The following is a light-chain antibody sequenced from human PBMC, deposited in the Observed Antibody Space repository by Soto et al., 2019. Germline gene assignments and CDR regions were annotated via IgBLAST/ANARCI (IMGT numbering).Light chain of an antibody. V-gene: IGKV4-1*01. CDR1: QSVLYSPNNKNY. Sequence: DIVMTQSPDSLAVSLGERATINCKSSQSVLYSPNNKNYLAWYQQKPGQPPKLVIYWAATRESGVPDRFSGSGSGTDFTLTISSLQAEDVAVYYCQQYYNTPLTFGGGTKVEIK. J-gene: IGKJ4*01. CDR3: QQYYNTPLT. CDR2: WAA.